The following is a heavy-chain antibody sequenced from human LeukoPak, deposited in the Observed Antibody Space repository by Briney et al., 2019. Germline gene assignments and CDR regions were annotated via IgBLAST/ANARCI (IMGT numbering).Heavy chain of an antibody. V-gene: IGHV3-23*01. D-gene: IGHD1-14*01. J-gene: IGHJ6*02. CDR2: ISGTTSGT. CDR3: AKVRTYFYHGLDV. Sequence: PGGSLRLSCAASGFTFSTCAMSWVRQAPGKGLEWVSGISGTTSGTYYADSVKGRFTISRDNSKNTLFLQVNSLRAEDTAVYYCAKVRTYFYHGLDVWAKGPRSPSP. CDR1: GFTFSTCA.